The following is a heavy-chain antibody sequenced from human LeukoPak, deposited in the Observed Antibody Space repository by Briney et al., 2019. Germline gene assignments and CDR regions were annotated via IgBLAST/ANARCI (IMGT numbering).Heavy chain of an antibody. V-gene: IGHV3-30*18. Sequence: GGSLRLSCAASGFTFSSYGMHWVRQAPGKGWRGWAVISNDGSNKYYADSVKGRFTISRDNSKNTLYVQMNSLRAEDTAVYYCAKGMSGSGSFDYWGQGTLVTVSS. D-gene: IGHD6-19*01. CDR1: GFTFSSYG. CDR3: AKGMSGSGSFDY. J-gene: IGHJ4*02. CDR2: ISNDGSNK.